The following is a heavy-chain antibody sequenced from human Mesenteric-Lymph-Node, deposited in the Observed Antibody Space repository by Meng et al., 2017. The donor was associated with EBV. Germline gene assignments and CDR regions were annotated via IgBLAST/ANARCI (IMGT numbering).Heavy chain of an antibody. D-gene: IGHD6-19*01. J-gene: IGHJ4*02. CDR2: TYHRSKWYN. Sequence: LLGPCLGQSSQTLSLTCAISGDSVSSKSVGWAWIRQSPSRGFGGRGRTYHRSKWYNDYALSVESRITMSPDTSKNQFSLQLNSVTPDDTALYYCARAVAGKGTYDSWGQGTLVTVSS. CDR1: GDSVSSKSVG. V-gene: IGHV6-1*02. CDR3: ARAVAGKGTYDS.